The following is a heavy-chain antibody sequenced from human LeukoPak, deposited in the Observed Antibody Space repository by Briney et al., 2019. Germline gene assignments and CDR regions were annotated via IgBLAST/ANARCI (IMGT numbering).Heavy chain of an antibody. V-gene: IGHV4-34*01. CDR2: INHSGST. J-gene: IGHJ4*02. D-gene: IGHD3-16*02. Sequence: SETLSLTCAVYGGSFSGYYWSWIRQPPGKGLEWIGEINHSGSTNYNPSLKSRVTISVDTSKDQFSLKLSSVTAADTAVYYCARLNVWGSYRPYWGQGTLVTVSS. CDR1: GGSFSGYY. CDR3: ARLNVWGSYRPY.